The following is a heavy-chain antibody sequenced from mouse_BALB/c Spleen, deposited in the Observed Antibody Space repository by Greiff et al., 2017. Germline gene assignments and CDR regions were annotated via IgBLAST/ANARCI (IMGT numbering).Heavy chain of an antibody. CDR3: AREEGPFYYAMDY. CDR1: GFTFSSYA. Sequence: EVKLMESGGGLVKPGGSLKLSCAASGFTFSSYAMSWVRQSPEKRLEWVAEISSGGSYTYYPDTVTGRFTISRDNAKNTLYLEMSSLRSEDTAMYYCAREEGPFYYAMDYWGQGTSVTVSS. V-gene: IGHV5-9-4*01. CDR2: ISSGGSYT. J-gene: IGHJ4*01.